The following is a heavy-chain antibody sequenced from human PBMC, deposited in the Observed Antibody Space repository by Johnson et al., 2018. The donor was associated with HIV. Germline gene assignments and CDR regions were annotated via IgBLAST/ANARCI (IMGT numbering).Heavy chain of an antibody. D-gene: IGHD3-22*01. Sequence: QVQLVESGGGVVQPGGSLRLSCAASGFTFSSYGMAWVRQAPGKGLEWVTVISFAGGKKYYAASVKGRFTISRDNSKGTLYLQMDGLRPEDTALYYCARDEYSSGYYDAFGIWGQGTMVTVSS. CDR1: GFTFSSYG. CDR3: ARDEYSSGYYDAFGI. CDR2: ISFAGGKK. V-gene: IGHV3-30*03. J-gene: IGHJ3*02.